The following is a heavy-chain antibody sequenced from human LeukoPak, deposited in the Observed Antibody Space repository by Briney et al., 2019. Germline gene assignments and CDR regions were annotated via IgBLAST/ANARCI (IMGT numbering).Heavy chain of an antibody. J-gene: IGHJ4*02. Sequence: ASVKVSCKGSGYTFTGYYMHWVRQAPGQGLEWMGWINPISGTTNCAQKLQGRVTVTRDTSISTVYMELSRLESDDTAVYYCVRDLMTTPTWDFDYWGQGTLVTVAS. CDR2: INPISGTT. CDR1: GYTFTGYY. D-gene: IGHD3-16*01. V-gene: IGHV1-2*02. CDR3: VRDLMTTPTWDFDY.